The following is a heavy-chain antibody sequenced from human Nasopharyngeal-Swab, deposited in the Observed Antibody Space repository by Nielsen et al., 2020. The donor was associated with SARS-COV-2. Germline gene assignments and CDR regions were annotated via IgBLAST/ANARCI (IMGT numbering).Heavy chain of an antibody. CDR2: VKSKSKNYVT. CDR3: SASVATRSDY. Sequence: GESLKISCAASGFTFSGSSMHWVRQAPGKGLEWVGHVKSKSKNYVTTYSGSMKGRLTISRDDSKNTAYLQMDSLQAEDTAIYYCSASVATRSDYWGQGTLVTVSS. CDR1: GFTFSGSS. V-gene: IGHV3-73*01. D-gene: IGHD1-14*01. J-gene: IGHJ4*02.